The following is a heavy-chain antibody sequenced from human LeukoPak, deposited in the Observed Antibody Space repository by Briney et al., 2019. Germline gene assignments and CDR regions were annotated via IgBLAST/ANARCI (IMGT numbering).Heavy chain of an antibody. CDR1: GASISSYY. CDR3: ARDLSGSLYFDY. J-gene: IGHJ4*02. CDR2: LHFSSTT. D-gene: IGHD3-10*01. V-gene: IGHV4-4*07. Sequence: SETLSLTCTVSGASISSYYYNWIRQTAGGGLDCLRRLHFSSTTTYHPSLKRPVTISLSTSNNQFSLKLNSVTAPDTAVYFCARDLSGSLYFDYWGQGVLVTVSS.